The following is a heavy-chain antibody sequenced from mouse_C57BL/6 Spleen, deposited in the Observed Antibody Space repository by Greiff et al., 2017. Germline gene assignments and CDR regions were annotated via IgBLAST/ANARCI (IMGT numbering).Heavy chain of an antibody. CDR3: AGAGDFYYGNNKHDYYAMDY. D-gene: IGHD2-1*01. Sequence: VQLQQSGAELVKPGASVKLSCKASGYTFTSYWMHWVKQRPGQGLEWIGMIHPNSGSTNYNEKFKSKATLTVDKSSSTAYMQRSSLTSEDSAVYYGAGAGDFYYGNNKHDYYAMDYWGQGTSVTVSS. CDR2: IHPNSGST. J-gene: IGHJ4*01. V-gene: IGHV1-64*01. CDR1: GYTFTSYW.